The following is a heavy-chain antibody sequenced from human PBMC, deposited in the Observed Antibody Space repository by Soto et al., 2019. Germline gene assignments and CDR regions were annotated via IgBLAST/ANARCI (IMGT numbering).Heavy chain of an antibody. J-gene: IGHJ4*02. CDR2: ISWNSGSI. CDR1: GFTFDDYA. CDR3: AKWTGGYGY. V-gene: IGHV3-9*01. Sequence: EVQLVESGGGLVQPGRSLRLSCAASGFTFDDYAMHWVRQAPGKGLEWVSGISWNSGSIGYADSVKGRFTISRDNAKNSLYLQMNSLRAEDTALYYCAKWTGGYGYWGQGTLVTVS. D-gene: IGHD3-22*01.